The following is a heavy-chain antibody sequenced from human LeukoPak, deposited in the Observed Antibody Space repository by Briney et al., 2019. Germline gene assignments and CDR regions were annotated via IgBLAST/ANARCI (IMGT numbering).Heavy chain of an antibody. CDR3: ARQTAMGRSGDY. Sequence: GESLKISCKASGYSLTSYWIGWVRQIPGKGLEWMGIIDPSDSETRYTPSFQGQVIISVDKSLTTAYLQWNSLRASDTAMYYCARQTAMGRSGDYWGQGTLVTVSS. D-gene: IGHD5-18*01. CDR1: GYSLTSYW. J-gene: IGHJ4*02. CDR2: IDPSDSET. V-gene: IGHV5-51*01.